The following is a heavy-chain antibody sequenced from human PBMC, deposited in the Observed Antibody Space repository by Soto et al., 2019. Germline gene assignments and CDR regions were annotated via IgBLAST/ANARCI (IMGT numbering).Heavy chain of an antibody. CDR3: AGEVVVAATPTLNWFDP. D-gene: IGHD2-15*01. J-gene: IGHJ5*02. CDR2: ISSSSSYI. CDR1: GFTFSSYS. Sequence: PGGSLRLSCAASGFTFSSYSMNWVRQAPGKGLEWVSSISSSSSYIYYADSVKGRFTISRDNAKNSLYLQMNSLRAEDTAVYYCAGEVVVAATPTLNWFDPWGQGTLVTVSS. V-gene: IGHV3-21*01.